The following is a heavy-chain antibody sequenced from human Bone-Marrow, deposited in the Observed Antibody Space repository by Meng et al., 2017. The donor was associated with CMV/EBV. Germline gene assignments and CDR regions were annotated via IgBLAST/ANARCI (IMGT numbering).Heavy chain of an antibody. V-gene: IGHV3-33*01. Sequence: GGSLRLSCAASGFTFSSYGMHWVRQAPGKGLEWVAVIWYDGSNKYYADSVKGRFTISRDNSKNTLYLQMNSLRAEDTAVYYCARLWAIAAAVDYWGQGTLVTVSS. CDR3: ARLWAIAAAVDY. CDR1: GFTFSSYG. J-gene: IGHJ4*02. CDR2: IWYDGSNK. D-gene: IGHD6-13*01.